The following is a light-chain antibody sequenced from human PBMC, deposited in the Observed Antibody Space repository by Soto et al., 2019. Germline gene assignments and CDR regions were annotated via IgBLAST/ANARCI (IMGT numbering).Light chain of an antibody. V-gene: IGLV2-14*01. CDR2: EVS. J-gene: IGLJ2*01. Sequence: QSVLTQPASVSGSPGQSITISCTGTSSDVGGYNYVSWYQQHPGKAPKLMIYEVSNRPSGVSNRFSGSKSGNTASLTISGLLAEDEADYYCSSYTSSSTLGFGGGTKVTVL. CDR1: SSDVGGYNY. CDR3: SSYTSSSTLG.